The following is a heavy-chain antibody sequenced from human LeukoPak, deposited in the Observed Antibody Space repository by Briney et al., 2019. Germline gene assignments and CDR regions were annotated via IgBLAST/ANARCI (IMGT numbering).Heavy chain of an antibody. CDR1: VYTFTSYD. D-gene: IGHD6-19*01. CDR3: ERDASGWPHSYYYYMDV. Sequence: AAENVSYKASVYTFTSYDINWVRQATGQGLEWMGWMNPNSGNTGYAQKFQGRVSMTRMTSIRTAYMELSSLRSEATAVYSCERDASGWPHSYYYYMDVWGKGPTVTISS. V-gene: IGHV1-8*01. CDR2: MNPNSGNT. J-gene: IGHJ6*03.